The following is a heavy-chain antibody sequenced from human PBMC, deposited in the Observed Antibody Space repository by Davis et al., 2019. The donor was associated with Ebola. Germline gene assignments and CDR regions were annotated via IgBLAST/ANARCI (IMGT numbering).Heavy chain of an antibody. Sequence: PSETLSLTCTVSGGSISSSSYYWGWIRQPPGKGLEWIGSIYYSGSTYYNPSLKSRVTISVDTSKNQFSLKLSSVTAADTAVYYCARDNPERVGALDYWGQGTLVTVSS. CDR2: IYYSGST. J-gene: IGHJ4*02. D-gene: IGHD1-26*01. CDR1: GGSISSSSYY. V-gene: IGHV4-39*02. CDR3: ARDNPERVGALDY.